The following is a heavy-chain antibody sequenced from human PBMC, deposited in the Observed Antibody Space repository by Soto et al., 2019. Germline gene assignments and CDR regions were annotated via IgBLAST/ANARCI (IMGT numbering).Heavy chain of an antibody. D-gene: IGHD4-17*01. CDR1: GGSISSYY. CDR3: ARASGEGDDYVDAFDI. J-gene: IGHJ3*02. CDR2: IYYSGST. Sequence: SETLSLTCTVSGGSISSYYWSWIRQPPGKGLEWIGYIYYSGSTNYNPSLKSRVTISVDTSKNQFSLKLSSVTAADTAVYYCARASGEGDDYVDAFDIWGQGTMVTVSS. V-gene: IGHV4-59*01.